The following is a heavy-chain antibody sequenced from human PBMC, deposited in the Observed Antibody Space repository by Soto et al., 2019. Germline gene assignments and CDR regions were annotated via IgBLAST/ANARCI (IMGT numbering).Heavy chain of an antibody. CDR1: GFSLSTSGVG. D-gene: IGHD3-3*01. J-gene: IGHJ4*02. V-gene: IGHV2-5*02. CDR3: AHRRIGVSQWNYGDFDY. CDR2: IYWDDDK. Sequence: QITLKESGPTLVKPTQTLTLTCTFSGFSLSTSGVGVGWIRQPPGKALEGLVIIYWDDDKRYSASLRSRLSISKDTSKNQVVLIMTNVDPEDTATYFCAHRRIGVSQWNYGDFDYWGQGILVTVSS.